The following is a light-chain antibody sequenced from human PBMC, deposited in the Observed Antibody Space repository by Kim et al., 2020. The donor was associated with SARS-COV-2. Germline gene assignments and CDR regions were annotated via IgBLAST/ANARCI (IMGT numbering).Light chain of an antibody. J-gene: IGLJ2*01. CDR2: GNS. Sequence: QRVTISCTGGSSNVGAGYDVHWYQQIPGTAPKLLIYGNSNRPSGVPDRFSGSKSGTSASLAITGLQAEDEADYYCQSYDSSLSGVVFGGGTQLTVL. V-gene: IGLV1-40*01. CDR1: SSNVGAGYD. CDR3: QSYDSSLSGVV.